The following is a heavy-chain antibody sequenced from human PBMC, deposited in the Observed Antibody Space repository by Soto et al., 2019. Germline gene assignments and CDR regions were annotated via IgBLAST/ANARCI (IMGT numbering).Heavy chain of an antibody. CDR2: IYYSGST. V-gene: IGHV4-31*03. CDR1: GGSISSGGYY. CDR3: ARYPPMETRNWFDP. D-gene: IGHD3-10*01. Sequence: QVQLQESGPGLVKPSQTLSLTCTVSGGSISSGGYYWSWIRQHPGKGLEWIGYIYYSGSTYYNPSLKSRVTISVDTSKNQCSLKLSSVTAADTAVYYCARYPPMETRNWFDPWGQGTLVTVSS. J-gene: IGHJ5*02.